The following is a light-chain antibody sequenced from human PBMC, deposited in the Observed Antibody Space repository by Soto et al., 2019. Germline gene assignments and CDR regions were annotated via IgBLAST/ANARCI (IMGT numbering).Light chain of an antibody. J-gene: IGKJ4*01. CDR3: LQYHNYPVT. Sequence: DIQMTQSPSSLSASVGDRVTITCRASQEISNHLAWFQQKPGKPPKSLIYDAFTLQSGVPSKFSGSGSGTDFTLTISSLQPEDFATYYCLQYHNYPVTFGGGTKVEIK. CDR2: DAF. CDR1: QEISNH. V-gene: IGKV1-16*02.